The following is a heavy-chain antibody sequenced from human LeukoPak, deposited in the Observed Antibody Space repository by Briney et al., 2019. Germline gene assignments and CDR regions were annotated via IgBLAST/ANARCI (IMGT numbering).Heavy chain of an antibody. Sequence: ASVKVSCKASGYTFTGYYMHWVRQAPGQRLEWMGWINAGNGNTKYSQEFQGRVTITRDTSASTAYMELSSLRSEDMAVYYCARENPNYYFDYWGQGTLVTVSS. D-gene: IGHD4/OR15-4a*01. CDR1: GYTFTGYY. V-gene: IGHV1-3*03. J-gene: IGHJ4*02. CDR3: ARENPNYYFDY. CDR2: INAGNGNT.